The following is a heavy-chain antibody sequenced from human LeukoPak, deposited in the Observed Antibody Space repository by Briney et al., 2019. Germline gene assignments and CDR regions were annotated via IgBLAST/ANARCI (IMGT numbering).Heavy chain of an antibody. CDR1: GYTFTGYY. D-gene: IGHD6-13*01. V-gene: IGHV1-2*02. CDR2: INPNSGGT. J-gene: IGHJ4*02. Sequence: GASVKVSCKASGYTFTGYYTHWVRQAPGQGLEWMGWINPNSGGTNYAQKFQGRVTLTRDTSISTAYMELSRLRSDDTAVYYCARDDESSSWYNIDYWGQGTLVTVSS. CDR3: ARDDESSSWYNIDY.